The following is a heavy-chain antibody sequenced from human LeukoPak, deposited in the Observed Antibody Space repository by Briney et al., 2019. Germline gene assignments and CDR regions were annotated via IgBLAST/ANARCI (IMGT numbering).Heavy chain of an antibody. J-gene: IGHJ4*02. CDR3: ARDRQYWEPLDY. Sequence: GGSLRLSCAASGITFSSYEMNWVRQAPGKGLEWVSYISSSGRTKYYADSVKGRFTISGDNVKNSLYLQMNSLRAEDTAAYYCARDRQYWEPLDYWGQGTLVTVSS. D-gene: IGHD1-26*01. CDR1: GITFSSYE. V-gene: IGHV3-48*03. CDR2: ISSSGRTK.